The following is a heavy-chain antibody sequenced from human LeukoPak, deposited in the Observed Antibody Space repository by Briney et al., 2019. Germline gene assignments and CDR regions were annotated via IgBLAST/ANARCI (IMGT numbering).Heavy chain of an antibody. J-gene: IGHJ4*02. D-gene: IGHD6-19*01. CDR1: GYTFTSDG. CDR2: ISAYNGNT. V-gene: IGHV1-18*01. CDR3: ARDLPGAVAGTGGY. Sequence: ASVKVSCKXSGYTFTSDGISWVRQAPRQGLEWMGWISAYNGNTNYAQKLQGRVTMTTDTSTSTAYMELRSLRSDDTAVYYCARDLPGAVAGTGGYWGQGTLVTVSS.